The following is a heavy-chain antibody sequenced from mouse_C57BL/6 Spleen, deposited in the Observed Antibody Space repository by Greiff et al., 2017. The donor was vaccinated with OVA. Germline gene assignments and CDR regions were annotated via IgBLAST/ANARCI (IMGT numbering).Heavy chain of an antibody. CDR2: IRSKSSNYAT. Sequence: EVQLVESGGGLVQPKGSLKLSCAASGFTFNTYAMHWVRQAPGKGLEWVARIRSKSSNYATYYADSVKDRFTISRDDSQSMLYLQMNNLKTEDTAMYYCVRGSYGSIPWYFDVWGTGTTVTVSS. D-gene: IGHD1-1*01. V-gene: IGHV10-3*01. CDR1: GFTFNTYA. CDR3: VRGSYGSIPWYFDV. J-gene: IGHJ1*03.